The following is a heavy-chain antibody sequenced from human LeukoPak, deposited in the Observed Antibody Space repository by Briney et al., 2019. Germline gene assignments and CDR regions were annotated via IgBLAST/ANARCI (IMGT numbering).Heavy chain of an antibody. CDR3: ARGTLYSGWSYYFDY. Sequence: PSETLSLTCSVSGGSISLSYYYWGWLRQPPGKALEWFGSVYYSGTTSYNPSLKRRVTISVDMSKNTFSLRLSSVTAADTAMYYCARGTLYSGWSYYFDYWGQGSQVTVSS. CDR2: VYYSGTT. J-gene: IGHJ4*02. V-gene: IGHV4-39*07. D-gene: IGHD6-19*01. CDR1: GGSISLSYYY.